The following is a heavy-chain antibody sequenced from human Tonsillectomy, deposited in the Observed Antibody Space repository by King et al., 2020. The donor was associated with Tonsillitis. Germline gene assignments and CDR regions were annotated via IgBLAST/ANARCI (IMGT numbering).Heavy chain of an antibody. CDR2: VKEDESVK. V-gene: IGHV3-7*03. CDR3: ASDGDNWNDFDY. Sequence: VQLVESGGGLVQPGGSLRLSCVASGFTFSRYWMTWVRQAPGKGLEWVANVKEDESVKKYVDSVKGRFTISRDNAKKSVYLQMNSLRVEDRAVYYCASDGDNWNDFDYWGQGTLVTVSS. D-gene: IGHD1-1*01. J-gene: IGHJ4*02. CDR1: GFTFSRYW.